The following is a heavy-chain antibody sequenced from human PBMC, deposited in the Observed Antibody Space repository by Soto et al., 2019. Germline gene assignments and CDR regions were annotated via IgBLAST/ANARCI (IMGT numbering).Heavy chain of an antibody. CDR1: GGSISSYY. J-gene: IGHJ4*02. V-gene: IGHV4-4*07. D-gene: IGHD6-19*01. Sequence: PSETLSLTCTVSGGSISSYYWSWLRHPAGKGLEWIGRIYPGGSTNYNLSLKSRVTMSVDTSKNQFSLKLSSVTAADAAVYYCARARGVSSGWAFDYWGQGTLVTVSS. CDR3: ARARGVSSGWAFDY. CDR2: IYPGGST.